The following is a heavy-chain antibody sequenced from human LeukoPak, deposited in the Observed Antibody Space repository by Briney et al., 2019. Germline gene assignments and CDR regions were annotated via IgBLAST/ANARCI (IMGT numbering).Heavy chain of an antibody. CDR3: ARDAYYYGSGSYYNHYYYYMDV. CDR1: GYTFTGYY. CDR2: INPNSGGT. Sequence: ASVKVSCKASGYTFTGYYMHWVRQAPGQGLEWMGWINPNSGGTNYAQKFQGRVTMTRDTSISTAYMELSRLRSDDTAVYYCARDAYYYGSGSYYNHYYYYMDVWGKGTTVTISS. D-gene: IGHD3-10*01. V-gene: IGHV1-2*02. J-gene: IGHJ6*03.